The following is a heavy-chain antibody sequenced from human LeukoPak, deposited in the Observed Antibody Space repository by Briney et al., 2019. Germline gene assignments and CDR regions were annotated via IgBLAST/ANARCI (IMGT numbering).Heavy chain of an antibody. CDR1: GFTFSSYS. D-gene: IGHD6-6*01. Sequence: PGGSVRLSCAASGFTFSSYSMNWVRQAPGKGLEWVSSINSSSSYIYYADSVKGRVTISSDNAKNSLYLQMNSLRAEDTAVYSCASTGSRSSSGPPGYWGQGTLVTVSS. CDR2: INSSSSYI. J-gene: IGHJ4*02. V-gene: IGHV3-21*01. CDR3: ASTGSRSSSGPPGY.